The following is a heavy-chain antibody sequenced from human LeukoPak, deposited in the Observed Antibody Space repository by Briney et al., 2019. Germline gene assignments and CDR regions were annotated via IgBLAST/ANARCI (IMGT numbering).Heavy chain of an antibody. Sequence: GGSLRLSCAASGFTFSSYAMSWVRQAPGKGLEWVALISYDGVNKYYADSVKGRFTISRDNSKNTLYLQMNSLKAEDTAVYYCAKWRNSWYYFDDWGQGTLVTVSS. J-gene: IGHJ4*02. CDR1: GFTFSSYA. V-gene: IGHV3-30*18. D-gene: IGHD6-13*01. CDR3: AKWRNSWYYFDD. CDR2: ISYDGVNK.